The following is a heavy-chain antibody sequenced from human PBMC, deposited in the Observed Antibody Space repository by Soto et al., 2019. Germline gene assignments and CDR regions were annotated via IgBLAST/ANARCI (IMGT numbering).Heavy chain of an antibody. D-gene: IGHD3-16*01. CDR1: GFSFSTYL. V-gene: IGHV3-7*01. Sequence: PGGSLRLSCAASGFSFSTYLMNWVRKAPGKGMELVANIKQGCNEKFYVDSVKGRFTISRDNDKKSLYLQKVSLRVEDTAVYYCVGALTYEVPYYSYGFDFWGQGTTVTVSS. CDR3: VGALTYEVPYYSYGFDF. CDR2: IKQGCNEK. J-gene: IGHJ6*02.